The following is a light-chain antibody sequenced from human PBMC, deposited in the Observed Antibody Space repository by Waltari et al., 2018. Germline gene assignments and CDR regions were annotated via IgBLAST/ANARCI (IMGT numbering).Light chain of an antibody. V-gene: IGKV2-28*01. Sequence: IVMTQSPLSLSVTPGEPPSISCRSSQSLLNSNGYNYLDWYLQKPGQSPQHLIYLGSYRASGVPDRFSGRGSGTDFTLKISRVEAEDVGVYYCVQTLETPPWTFGQGTKVEIK. CDR2: LGS. J-gene: IGKJ1*01. CDR1: QSLLNSNGYNY. CDR3: VQTLETPPWT.